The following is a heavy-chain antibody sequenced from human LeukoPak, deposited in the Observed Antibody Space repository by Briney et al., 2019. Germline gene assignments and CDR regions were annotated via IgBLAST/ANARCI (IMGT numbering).Heavy chain of an antibody. CDR1: GYTLTELF. CDR3: ATDRSYSSGWYGYFDY. J-gene: IGHJ4*02. V-gene: IGHV1-24*01. D-gene: IGHD6-19*01. Sequence: GASVKVSCKVSGYTLTELFMHWVRQAPGKGLEWMGGFDPEDGETIYAQKFQGRVTMTEDTSTDTAYMELSSLRSEDTAVYYCATDRSYSSGWYGYFDYWGQGTLVTVSS. CDR2: FDPEDGET.